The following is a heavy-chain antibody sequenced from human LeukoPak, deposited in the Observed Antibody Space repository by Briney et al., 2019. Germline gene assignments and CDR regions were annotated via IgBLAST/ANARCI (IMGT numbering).Heavy chain of an antibody. CDR2: INHSGST. D-gene: IGHD5-18*01. Sequence: PSETLSLTCAVYGGSFSGYYWGWIRQPPGKGLEWIGEINHSGSTNYNPSLKSRVTISVDTSKNQFSLKLSSVTAVDTAVYYCARGGYSYGPAWYFDLWGRGTLVTVSS. J-gene: IGHJ2*01. CDR1: GGSFSGYY. CDR3: ARGGYSYGPAWYFDL. V-gene: IGHV4-34*01.